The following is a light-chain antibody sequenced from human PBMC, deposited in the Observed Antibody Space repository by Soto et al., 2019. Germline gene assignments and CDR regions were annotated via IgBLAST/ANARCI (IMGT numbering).Light chain of an antibody. CDR2: KAS. J-gene: IGKJ1*01. V-gene: IGKV1-5*03. CDR1: QSISSW. CDR3: QQYNSYPWT. Sequence: DIQMTQSPATRSASVGDRVTITCRASQSISSWLAWYQQKPGKAPKLLIYKASSLDSGVPSRFSGSGSGTDFTLTISSLQPDDFATYYCQQYNSYPWTFGQGTKVDIK.